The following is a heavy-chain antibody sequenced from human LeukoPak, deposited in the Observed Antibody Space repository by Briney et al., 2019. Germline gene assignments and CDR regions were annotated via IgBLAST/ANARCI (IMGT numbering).Heavy chain of an antibody. Sequence: SETLSLTCTVSGGSISSSSYYWGWTRQPPGKGLEWIGSIYYSGSTYYNPSLKSRVTISVDTSKNQFSLKLSSVTAADTAVYYCARDSQDSSGYSDDAFDIWGQGTMVTVSS. CDR1: GGSISSSSYY. CDR3: ARDSQDSSGYSDDAFDI. D-gene: IGHD3-22*01. J-gene: IGHJ3*02. V-gene: IGHV4-39*02. CDR2: IYYSGST.